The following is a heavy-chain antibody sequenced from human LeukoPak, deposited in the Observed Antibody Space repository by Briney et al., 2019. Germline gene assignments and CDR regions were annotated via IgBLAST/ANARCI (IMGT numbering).Heavy chain of an antibody. CDR3: ARTPHDYGDYDWFDP. CDR2: INPNGGGT. V-gene: IGHV1-2*02. Sequence: ASVKVSCKASGYTFTGYYMHWVRQAPGQGLEWMGWINPNGGGTNYAQKFQGRVTMTRDTSISTAYMELSRLRSDDTAVYYCARTPHDYGDYDWFDPWGQGTLVTVSS. CDR1: GYTFTGYY. D-gene: IGHD4-17*01. J-gene: IGHJ5*02.